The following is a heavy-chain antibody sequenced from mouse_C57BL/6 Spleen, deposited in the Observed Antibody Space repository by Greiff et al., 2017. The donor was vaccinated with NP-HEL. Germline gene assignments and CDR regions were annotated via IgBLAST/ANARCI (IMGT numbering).Heavy chain of an antibody. Sequence: EVQLQESGPGLVKPSQSLSLTCSVTGYSITSGYYWNWIRQFPGNKLEWMGYISYDGSNNYNPSLKNRISITRDTSKNQFFLKLNSVTTEDTATYYCARDRSNYDPYYFDYWGQGTTLTVSS. CDR2: ISYDGSN. V-gene: IGHV3-6*01. J-gene: IGHJ2*01. CDR3: ARDRSNYDPYYFDY. D-gene: IGHD2-5*01. CDR1: GYSITSGYY.